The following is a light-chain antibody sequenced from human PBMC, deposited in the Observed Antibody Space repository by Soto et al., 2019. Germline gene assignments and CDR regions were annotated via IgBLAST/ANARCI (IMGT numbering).Light chain of an antibody. CDR3: YEYTTWLPWT. V-gene: IGKV3-15*01. Sequence: IVMTNSPATLSLTPEERASLSCRASQSISSNLAWYQQKPGQAPRLLIYGASTRATGIPARFSGSGSGTEFTLTISILQYADFGVCYRYEYTTWLPWTFGQVTMVDI. CDR2: GAS. CDR1: QSISSN. J-gene: IGKJ1*01.